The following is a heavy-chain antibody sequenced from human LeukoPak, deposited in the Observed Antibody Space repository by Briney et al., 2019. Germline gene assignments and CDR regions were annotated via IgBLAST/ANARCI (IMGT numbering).Heavy chain of an antibody. CDR1: GGSFSGYY. Sequence: PSETLSLTCAVYGGSFSGYYWSWIRQPPGKGLEWIGEINHSGSTNYNPSLKSRVTISVDTSKNQFSLKLSSVTAADTAVYYCARVFSDPGDSYGDYAGVLDYWGQGTLVTVSS. J-gene: IGHJ4*02. V-gene: IGHV4-34*01. CDR3: ARVFSDPGDSYGDYAGVLDY. CDR2: INHSGST. D-gene: IGHD4-17*01.